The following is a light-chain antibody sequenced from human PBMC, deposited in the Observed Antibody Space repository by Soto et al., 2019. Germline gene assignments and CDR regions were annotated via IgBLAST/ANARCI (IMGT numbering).Light chain of an antibody. CDR3: SSYTTSNTRQIV. V-gene: IGLV2-14*01. CDR1: SSDVGGYTY. J-gene: IGLJ1*01. CDR2: DVS. Sequence: QSVLTQPASVSGSPGQAITISCTGTSSDVGGYTYVSWYQQHPGKAPKFIIYDVSNRPSGVSNRSSGSKSGNTASLTISGLQAEDEADYYCSSYTTSNTRQIVFGTGTKVTVL.